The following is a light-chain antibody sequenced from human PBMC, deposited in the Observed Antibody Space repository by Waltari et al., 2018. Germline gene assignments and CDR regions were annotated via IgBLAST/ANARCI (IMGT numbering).Light chain of an antibody. Sequence: VILTQSPATLSLSPGERATLSCRASQSVSSYLAWYQQKPGQAPRLLISGASSTATGIPDRFSGSGSGTEFTLTISSLEPEDFAVYYCQKCSRSPPFGQGTKVEIK. CDR2: GAS. V-gene: IGKV3-20*01. CDR1: QSVSSY. J-gene: IGKJ1*01. CDR3: QKCSRSPP.